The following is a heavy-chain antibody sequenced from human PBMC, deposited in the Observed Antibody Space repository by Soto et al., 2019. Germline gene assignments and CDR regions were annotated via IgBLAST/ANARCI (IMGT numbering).Heavy chain of an antibody. Sequence: ETLSLTCTVSGGSISSYYWSWIRQPPGKGLEWIGYIYYSGSTNYNPSLKSRATISVDTSKNQFSLKLSSVTAADTAVYYCARGSLTGYYYYYMDVWGKGTTVTVSS. CDR2: IYYSGST. D-gene: IGHD3-9*01. V-gene: IGHV4-59*01. J-gene: IGHJ6*03. CDR3: ARGSLTGYYYYYMDV. CDR1: GGSISSYY.